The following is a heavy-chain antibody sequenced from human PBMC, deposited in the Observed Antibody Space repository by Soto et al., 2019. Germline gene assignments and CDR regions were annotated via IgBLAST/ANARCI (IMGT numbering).Heavy chain of an antibody. Sequence: QVQLVESGGGVVQPGGSLRLSWGASGFTFRNYAIHWVRQAPGKGLECLAAIAYDGSNAFYRDSVKGRFTISRENSKNTLYLHINRVRSEDTGVYYCARGDREDILVVIGARPGEYGIDIWGQGTTVTVSS. CDR3: ARGDREDILVVIGARPGEYGIDI. CDR1: GFTFRNYA. D-gene: IGHD2-15*01. CDR2: IAYDGSNA. J-gene: IGHJ6*02. V-gene: IGHV3-30-3*01.